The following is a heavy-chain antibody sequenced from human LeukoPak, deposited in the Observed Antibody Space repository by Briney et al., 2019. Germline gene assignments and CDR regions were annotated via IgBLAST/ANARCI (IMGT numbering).Heavy chain of an antibody. CDR3: ARDQRRSNCSGGSCYWFDP. Sequence: SETLSLTCAVYGGSFSGYYWSWIRQPPGKGLEWIGEINHSGSTNYNPSLKSRVTISVDPSKNQFSLKLSSVTAADTAVYYCARDQRRSNCSGGSCYWFDPWGQGTLVTVSS. CDR2: INHSGST. D-gene: IGHD2-15*01. CDR1: GGSFSGYY. J-gene: IGHJ5*02. V-gene: IGHV4-34*01.